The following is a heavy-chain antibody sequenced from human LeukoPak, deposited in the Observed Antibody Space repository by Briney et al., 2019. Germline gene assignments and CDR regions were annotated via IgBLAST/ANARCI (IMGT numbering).Heavy chain of an antibody. V-gene: IGHV4-59*01. J-gene: IGHJ5*02. CDR3: ARVRAGAYYDFWSGPTGFDP. D-gene: IGHD3-3*01. Sequence: PSETLSLTCTVSGGSISSYYWSWIRQPPGKGLEWIGYIYYSGSTNYNPSLKSRVTISVDTSKNQFSLKLSSVTAADTAVHYCARVRAGAYYDFWSGPTGFDPWGQGTLVTVSS. CDR2: IYYSGST. CDR1: GGSISSYY.